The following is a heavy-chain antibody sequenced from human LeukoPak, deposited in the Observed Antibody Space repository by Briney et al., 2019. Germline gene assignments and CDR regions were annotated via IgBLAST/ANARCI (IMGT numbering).Heavy chain of an antibody. CDR1: GYTLTELS. CDR3: ARDHCSGGSCYSRDWFDP. J-gene: IGHJ5*02. V-gene: IGHV1-24*01. CDR2: FDPEDGET. Sequence: ASVKVSCKVSGYTLTELSMHWVRQAPGKGLEWMGGFDPEDGETIYAQKFQGRVTMTEDTSTDTAYMELSSLRSEDTAVYYCARDHCSGGSCYSRDWFDPWGQGTLVTVSS. D-gene: IGHD2-15*01.